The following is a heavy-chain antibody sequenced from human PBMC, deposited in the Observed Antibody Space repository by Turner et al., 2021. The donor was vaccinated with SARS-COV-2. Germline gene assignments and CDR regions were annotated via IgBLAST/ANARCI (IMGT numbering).Heavy chain of an antibody. CDR3: ARESGFCTNGVCYPASRYYYGMDV. CDR2: IYTSGST. V-gene: IGHV4-4*07. Sequence: QVQLQESGPGLVKPSETLSLTCTVSGGSISSDYRSWIRQPAGKGLEWIGRIYTSGSTNYNPSLKSRVTMSVETSKNHFSLKLSSVTAADTAVYYCARESGFCTNGVCYPASRYYYGMDVWGQGTTVTVSS. CDR1: GGSISSDY. D-gene: IGHD2-8*01. J-gene: IGHJ6*02.